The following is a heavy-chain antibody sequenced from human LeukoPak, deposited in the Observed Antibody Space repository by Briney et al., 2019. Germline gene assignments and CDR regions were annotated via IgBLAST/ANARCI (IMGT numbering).Heavy chain of an antibody. CDR3: ARWWGFDP. J-gene: IGHJ5*02. D-gene: IGHD2-15*01. CDR1: GGSFSGYY. Sequence: SETLSLTCAVFGGSFSGYYWTWIRQPPGKGLEWIGEINHSGSTNYNPSLKSRVTISVDTSNKQFSLKLTSVTAADTAVYYCARWWGFDPWGQGTLVTVSP. V-gene: IGHV4-34*01. CDR2: INHSGST.